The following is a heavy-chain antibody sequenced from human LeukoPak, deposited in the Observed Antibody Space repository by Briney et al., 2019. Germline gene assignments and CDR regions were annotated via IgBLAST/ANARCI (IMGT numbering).Heavy chain of an antibody. Sequence: PSETLSLTCTVSGGSISSYYWSWIRQPPGKGLEWIGYIYYSGSTNYNPSLKSRVTISVDTSKNQFSLKLSSVTAADTAVYYCARGRGYSRIYYFDYWGQETLVTVSS. D-gene: IGHD5-18*01. J-gene: IGHJ4*02. CDR1: GGSISSYY. V-gene: IGHV4-59*12. CDR2: IYYSGST. CDR3: ARGRGYSRIYYFDY.